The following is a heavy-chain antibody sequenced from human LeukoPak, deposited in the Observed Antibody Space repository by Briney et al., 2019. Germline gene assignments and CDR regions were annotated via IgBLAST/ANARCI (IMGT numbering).Heavy chain of an antibody. D-gene: IGHD5-18*01. CDR3: ATTNSDRGYSYGYAVVY. V-gene: IGHV4-34*01. J-gene: IGHJ4*02. Sequence: KTSETLSLTCAVSGGSISSGGYSWSWIRQPPGKGLEWIGEINHSGSTNYNPSLKSRVTISVDTSKNQFSLKLSSVTAADTAVYYCATTNSDRGYSYGYAVVYWGQGTLVTVSS. CDR2: INHSGST. CDR1: GGSISSGGYS.